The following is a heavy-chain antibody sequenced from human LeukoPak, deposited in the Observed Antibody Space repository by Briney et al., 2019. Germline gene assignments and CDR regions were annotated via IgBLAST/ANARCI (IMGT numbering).Heavy chain of an antibody. D-gene: IGHD3-22*01. CDR1: GVTFCDYY. J-gene: IGHJ3*02. CDR2: ISSSGSTI. Sequence: GGSLRLSCAASGVTFCDYYMSWMREAPGEGVEWVSYISSSGSTICYADSVKGRFTISRDNAKNSLYLQMNSLRAEDAAVYYCARDSTPLEYSSGYYPDAFDIWGQGTMVTVSS. V-gene: IGHV3-11*01. CDR3: ARDSTPLEYSSGYYPDAFDI.